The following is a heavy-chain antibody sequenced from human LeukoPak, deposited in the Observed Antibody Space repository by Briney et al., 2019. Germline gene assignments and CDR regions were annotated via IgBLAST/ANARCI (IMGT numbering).Heavy chain of an antibody. CDR2: INPNSGGT. CDR1: GYTFTGYY. V-gene: IGHV1-2*06. Sequence: ASVKVSCKASGYTFTGYYMHWVRQAPGQGLEWMGRINPNSGGTNYAQKFQGRVTMTRDTSISRAYMELSRLRSDETAVYYCARTAPITVFGVVEGLSDHWGQGTLVTVSS. J-gene: IGHJ4*02. CDR3: ARTAPITVFGVVEGLSDH. D-gene: IGHD3-3*01.